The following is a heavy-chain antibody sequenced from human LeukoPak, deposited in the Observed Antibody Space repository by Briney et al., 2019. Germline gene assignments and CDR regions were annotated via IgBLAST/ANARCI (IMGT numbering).Heavy chain of an antibody. J-gene: IGHJ5*02. D-gene: IGHD6-19*01. V-gene: IGHV4-34*01. CDR3: ARQEGVLYSSGRVRYNWFDP. CDR1: GGSFSGYY. Sequence: SETLSLTCAVYGGSFSGYYWSWIRQPPGKGLEWIGEINHSGSTNYNPSLKSRVTISVDTSKNQFSLKLSSVTAADTAVYYCARQEGVLYSSGRVRYNWFDPWGQGTLVTVSS. CDR2: INHSGST.